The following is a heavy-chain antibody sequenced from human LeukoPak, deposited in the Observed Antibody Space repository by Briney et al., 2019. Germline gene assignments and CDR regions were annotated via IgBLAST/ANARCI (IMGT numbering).Heavy chain of an antibody. V-gene: IGHV4-34*01. Sequence: LRLSCAASGFTFSNAWMNWVRQPRGKGLEWIGEINHSGSTNYNPSLKSRVTISVDTSKNQFSLKLSSVTAADTAVYYCARGNYGDYVENNWFDPWGQGTLVTVSS. CDR2: INHSGST. D-gene: IGHD4-17*01. CDR1: GFTFSNAW. CDR3: ARGNYGDYVENNWFDP. J-gene: IGHJ5*02.